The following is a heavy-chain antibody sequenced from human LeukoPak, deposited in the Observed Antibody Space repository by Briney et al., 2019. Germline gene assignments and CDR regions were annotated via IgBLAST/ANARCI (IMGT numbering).Heavy chain of an antibody. CDR2: IIPFRGTV. CDR1: GGTFDTYA. CDR3: ARGGGYVNY. D-gene: IGHD5-12*01. V-gene: IGHV1-69*04. J-gene: IGHJ4*02. Sequence: SVKVSCKASGGTFDTYALSWVRQAPGQGLEWMGRIIPFRGTVNHAQRFQGRVTITADKSTGTAYVELSSLRSDDTAVYYCARGGGYVNYWGQGTLVTVSS.